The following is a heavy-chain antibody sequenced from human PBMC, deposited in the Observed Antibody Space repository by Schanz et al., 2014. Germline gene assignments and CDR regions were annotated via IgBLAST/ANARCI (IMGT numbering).Heavy chain of an antibody. D-gene: IGHD2-15*01. J-gene: IGHJ6*02. CDR1: GFTFGSYG. Sequence: EEQLLQSGGGLVQPGGSLRLSCAASGFTFGSYGMSWVRQAPGKGLEWVSTISASGGSKYYADSVKGRFTISRDNSENTLYLQMNSLSADDTAVFYCAKGMGYCSGGTCYDYYYYGLDVWGQGTTVTVSS. CDR2: ISASGGSK. V-gene: IGHV3-23*01. CDR3: AKGMGYCSGGTCYDYYYYGLDV.